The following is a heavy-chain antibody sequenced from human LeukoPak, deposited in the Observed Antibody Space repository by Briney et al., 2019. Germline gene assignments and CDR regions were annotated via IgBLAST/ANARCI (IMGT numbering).Heavy chain of an antibody. J-gene: IGHJ5*02. CDR3: ARENNHLTWFDP. CDR1: GGSISGSSYY. CDR2: IYYSGST. V-gene: IGHV4-39*07. Sequence: PSESLSLTCTVSGGSISGSSYYWGWIRQPPRKGLEWIGSIYYSGSTYYNPSLKSRVTISVDTSKNQFSLKLSSVTAADTAVYYCARENNHLTWFDPWGQGTLVTVSS.